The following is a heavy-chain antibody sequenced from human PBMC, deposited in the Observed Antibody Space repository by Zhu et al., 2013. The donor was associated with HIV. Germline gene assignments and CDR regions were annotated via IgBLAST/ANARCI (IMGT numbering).Heavy chain of an antibody. D-gene: IGHD3-22*01. J-gene: IGHJ4*02. CDR2: VIPLFGTS. CDR1: RGSFSNYA. Sequence: QVQLVQSGAEVKKPGSSVRVSCKASRGSFSNYALSWVRLAPGRGLEWMGDVIPLFGTSHYAQKFQGRVTITADESTSTAYMELSSLRSEDTAVYYCARDHNSGYYSYFDYWGQGTLVTVSS. V-gene: IGHV1-69*01. CDR3: ARDHNSGYYSYFDY.